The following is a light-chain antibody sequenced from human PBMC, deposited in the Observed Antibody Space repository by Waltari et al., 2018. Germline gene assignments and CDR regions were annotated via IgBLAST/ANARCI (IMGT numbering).Light chain of an antibody. Sequence: EIVMTQSPATLSVSPGERATLSCRPSQRVSRNLPWDQQTPGQAPRLLIYGASTRATGIPARFSGSGSGTEFTLTISSLQSEDFAVYYCQQYNNWQTFGQGTKVEIK. V-gene: IGKV3-15*01. CDR3: QQYNNWQT. CDR2: GAS. J-gene: IGKJ1*01. CDR1: QRVSRN.